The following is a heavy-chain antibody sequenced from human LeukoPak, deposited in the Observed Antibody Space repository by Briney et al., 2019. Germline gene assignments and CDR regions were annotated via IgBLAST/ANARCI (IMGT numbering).Heavy chain of an antibody. V-gene: IGHV4-34*01. Sequence: SETLSLTCAVYGGSFSGYYWIWIRQPPGKGLEWIGEINHSGSTNYNPSLKSRVTISVDTSKNQFSLKLSSVTAADTAVYYCASVLRYFDWVPRVWGQGTLVTVSS. J-gene: IGHJ4*02. CDR2: INHSGST. CDR3: ASVLRYFDWVPRV. CDR1: GGSFSGYY. D-gene: IGHD3-9*01.